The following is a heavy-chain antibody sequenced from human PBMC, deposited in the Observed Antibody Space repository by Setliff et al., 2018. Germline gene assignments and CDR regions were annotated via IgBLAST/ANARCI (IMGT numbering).Heavy chain of an antibody. V-gene: IGHV3-7*03. Sequence: RLSCAASGFTFSNYWMSWVRQAPGKGLEWVANIKQDGSENYYVDSVKGRFTISRDNAKNSLYLQMNSLRAEDTAVYYCASTQRGTSSECWGQGTLVTVSS. CDR1: GFTFSNYW. J-gene: IGHJ4*02. CDR3: ASTQRGTSSEC. D-gene: IGHD6-6*01. CDR2: IKQDGSEN.